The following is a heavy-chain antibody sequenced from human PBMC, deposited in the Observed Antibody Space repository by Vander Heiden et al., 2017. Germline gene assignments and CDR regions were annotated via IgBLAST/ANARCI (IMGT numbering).Heavy chain of an antibody. V-gene: IGHV3-48*01. CDR1: GFTFSSYS. CDR3: ARGPDCWSGYPNWFDP. CDR2: ISSSSSTI. J-gene: IGHJ5*02. Sequence: EVQLVESGGGLVQPGGSLRLSCAASGFTFSSYSMNWVRQAPGKGLEWVSYISSSSSTIYYADSVKGRFTISRDNAKNSLYLQMNSLRAEDTAVYYCARGPDCWSGYPNWFDPWGQGTLVTVSS. D-gene: IGHD3-3*01.